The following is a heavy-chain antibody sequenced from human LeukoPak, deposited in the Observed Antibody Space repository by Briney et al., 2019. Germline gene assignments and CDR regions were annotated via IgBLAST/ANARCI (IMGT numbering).Heavy chain of an antibody. CDR2: ILPILRTA. CDR3: ARDASRTTGTTPGGDY. Sequence: SVKVTCKASGGTFSNYAISWVRQAPGQGLEWMGEILPILRTANYAQKFQGRATITADESTRTVYMELSSLRSEDTAVYYCARDASRTTGTTPGGDYWGQGTLVTVSS. V-gene: IGHV1-69*13. CDR1: GGTFSNYA. J-gene: IGHJ4*02. D-gene: IGHD1-1*01.